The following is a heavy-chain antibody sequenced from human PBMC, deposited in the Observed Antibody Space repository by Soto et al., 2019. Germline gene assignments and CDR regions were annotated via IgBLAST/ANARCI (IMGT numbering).Heavy chain of an antibody. CDR1: GYTFSTYW. CDR2: IYPGDSNA. Sequence: PGESLKISCKASGYTFSTYWIGWVRQMPGKGLERMGMIYPGDSNARNSPSFQGQVTISADTSITTAYLQWRSLQASDTAMYYCARRTVMLDSFDIWGHGTMVTVSS. J-gene: IGHJ3*02. V-gene: IGHV5-51*01. D-gene: IGHD4-17*01. CDR3: ARRTVMLDSFDI.